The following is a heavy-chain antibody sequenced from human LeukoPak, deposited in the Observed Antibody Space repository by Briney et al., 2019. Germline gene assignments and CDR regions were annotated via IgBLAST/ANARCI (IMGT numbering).Heavy chain of an antibody. J-gene: IGHJ5*02. V-gene: IGHV1-8*03. CDR3: ARGGYCSSTSCPNWFDP. D-gene: IGHD2-2*01. CDR1: GYTFTSYD. Sequence: VASVKVSCKASGYTFTSYDINWVRQATGQGLEWMGWTNPNSGNTGYAQKFQGRVTITRNTSISTAYMELSSLRSEDTAVYYCARGGYCSSTSCPNWFDPWGQGTLVTVSS. CDR2: TNPNSGNT.